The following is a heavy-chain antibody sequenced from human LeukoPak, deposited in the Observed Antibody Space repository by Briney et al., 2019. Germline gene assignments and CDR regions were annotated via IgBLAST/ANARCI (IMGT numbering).Heavy chain of an antibody. D-gene: IGHD5-12*01. Sequence: PGGSLRLSCAASGFTFDDYGMTWVRQASGKGLEWVSGINWNGDTIGYADSVKGRFTISRDNAKNSLYLQMNSLRAEDTALYYCARERATLDYYYYMDVWGKGTTVTVPS. CDR2: INWNGDTI. CDR1: GFTFDDYG. V-gene: IGHV3-20*04. CDR3: ARERATLDYYYYMDV. J-gene: IGHJ6*03.